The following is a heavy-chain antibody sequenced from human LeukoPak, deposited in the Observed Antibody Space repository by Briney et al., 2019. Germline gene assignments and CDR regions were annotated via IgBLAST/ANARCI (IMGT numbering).Heavy chain of an antibody. CDR2: IIPIFGTA. D-gene: IGHD2-21*02. J-gene: IGHJ4*02. CDR3: ARTFAGKYCGGDCYITLDY. Sequence: SVKVSCKASGGTFSSYAVSWVRQAPGQGLEWMGGIIPIFGTANYAQKFQGRVTITTDESTSTAYMELSSLRSEDTAVYYCARTFAGKYCGGDCYITLDYWGQGTLVTVSS. V-gene: IGHV1-69*05. CDR1: GGTFSSYA.